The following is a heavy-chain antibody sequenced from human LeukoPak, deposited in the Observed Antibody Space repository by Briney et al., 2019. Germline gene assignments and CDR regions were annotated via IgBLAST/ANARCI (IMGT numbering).Heavy chain of an antibody. CDR1: GFTVSSNY. J-gene: IGHJ5*02. Sequence: PGGSLRLSCAASGFTVSSNYMSWVRQAPGKGLEWVSLIYTGGSSYYADSVKGRFTISRDNAKNTVYLEMNSLSVEDTATYYCIRDFRSADLWGQGTLVTVTS. V-gene: IGHV3-53*01. CDR2: IYTGGSS. CDR3: IRDFRSADL.